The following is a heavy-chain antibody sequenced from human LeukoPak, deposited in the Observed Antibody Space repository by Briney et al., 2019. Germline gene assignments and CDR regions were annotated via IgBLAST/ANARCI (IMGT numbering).Heavy chain of an antibody. CDR3: ARVGSLSDGDSVVTPRWYFQH. V-gene: IGHV4-34*01. Sequence: SETLSLTCAVYGGSFSGYYWSWIRQPPGEGLEWIGEINHSGNTNYNPSLKSRVTISVDTSKNQFSLKLSSVTAADTAVYYCARVGSLSDGDSVVTPRWYFQHWGQGTLLTVSS. CDR2: INHSGNT. J-gene: IGHJ1*01. CDR1: GGSFSGYY. D-gene: IGHD4-23*01.